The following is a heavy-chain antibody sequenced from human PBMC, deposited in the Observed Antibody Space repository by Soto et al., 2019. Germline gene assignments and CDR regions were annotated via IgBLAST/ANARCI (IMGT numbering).Heavy chain of an antibody. CDR1: GYTFTTFG. CDR3: ARGGSPWFGELSAYYYGMDV. Sequence: ASVKVSCKASGYTFTTFGISWVRQAPGQGLEWLGWINTHNGNTNYAQNLQGRVIMTADTSTSTAYMELRSLRSDDTAVYYCARGGSPWFGELSAYYYGMDVWGQGTTVTVSS. J-gene: IGHJ6*02. V-gene: IGHV1-18*01. D-gene: IGHD3-10*01. CDR2: INTHNGNT.